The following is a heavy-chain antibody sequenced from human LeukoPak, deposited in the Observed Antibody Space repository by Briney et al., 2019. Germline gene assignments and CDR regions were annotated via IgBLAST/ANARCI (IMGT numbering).Heavy chain of an antibody. V-gene: IGHV1-69*05. D-gene: IGHD2-8*01. CDR3: ARDNGYWFDP. Sequence: SVKVSCKASGGTFSSYAISWVRQAPGQGLEWMGGIIPIFGTTNYAQKFQGRVTITTDESTSTAYMELSSLRSEDTAVYYCARDNGYWFDPWGQGTLVTVSS. CDR2: IIPIFGTT. CDR1: GGTFSSYA. J-gene: IGHJ5*02.